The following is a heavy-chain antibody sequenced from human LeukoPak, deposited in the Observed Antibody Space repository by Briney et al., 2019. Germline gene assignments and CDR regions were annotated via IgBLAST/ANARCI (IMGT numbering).Heavy chain of an antibody. V-gene: IGHV3-30*18. CDR3: AKDPPYSSSWYGYYYYYGMDV. J-gene: IGHJ6*02. CDR1: GFTYSSYG. Sequence: GGSLRLSCAASGFTYSSYGMHWVRQDPGKGLEWVAVISYDGSNKYYADSVKGRFTISRDNSKNTLYLQMNSLRAEDTAVYYCAKDPPYSSSWYGYYYYYGMDVWGQGTTVTVSS. CDR2: ISYDGSNK. D-gene: IGHD6-13*01.